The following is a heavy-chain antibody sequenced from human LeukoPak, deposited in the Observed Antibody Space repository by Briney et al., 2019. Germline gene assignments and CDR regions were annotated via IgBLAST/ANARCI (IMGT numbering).Heavy chain of an antibody. D-gene: IGHD3-22*01. Sequence: PSETLSLTCTVSGYSISSGYYWGWIRQPPGKGLEWIGSIYHSGSTYYNPSLKSRVTISVDTSKNQFSLKLSSVTAADTAVYYCARDRYYYDSSGYPLDYWGQGTLVTVSS. CDR1: GYSISSGYY. V-gene: IGHV4-38-2*02. J-gene: IGHJ4*02. CDR2: IYHSGST. CDR3: ARDRYYYDSSGYPLDY.